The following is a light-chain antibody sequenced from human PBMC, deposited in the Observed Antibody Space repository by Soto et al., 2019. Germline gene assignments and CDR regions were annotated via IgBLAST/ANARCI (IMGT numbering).Light chain of an antibody. CDR3: QQYNNWPWT. CDR2: GAS. Sequence: EIVMTQSPATLSVSPGERATLSCRASQSVSSNLAWYQQKPGQAPRLLIYGASTRATGIPARFSGSGSRTEFTLTISSLQSEDFAVSYCQQYNNWPWTFGQGTKVEIQ. V-gene: IGKV3-15*01. CDR1: QSVSSN. J-gene: IGKJ1*01.